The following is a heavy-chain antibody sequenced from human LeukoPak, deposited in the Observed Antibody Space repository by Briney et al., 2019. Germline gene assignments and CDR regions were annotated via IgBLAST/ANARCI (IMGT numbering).Heavy chain of an antibody. Sequence: ASVKVSFKASGYTFTSYGFTWVRQAPGQGLEWMGCISAYNGNTNYAQKLQGRVAMTTDTSTSTAYMELRSLRSDDTAVYYCARVSTQRGDVDFWSGYYQYYYMDVWGKGTTVTVSS. CDR2: ISAYNGNT. CDR3: ARVSTQRGDVDFWSGYYQYYYMDV. D-gene: IGHD3-3*01. CDR1: GYTFTSYG. V-gene: IGHV1-18*01. J-gene: IGHJ6*03.